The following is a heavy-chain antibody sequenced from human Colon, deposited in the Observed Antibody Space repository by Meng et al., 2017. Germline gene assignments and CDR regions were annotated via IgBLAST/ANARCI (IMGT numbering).Heavy chain of an antibody. D-gene: IGHD2-2*01. V-gene: IGHV4-30-4*01. CDR2: IHSSGNT. Sequence: QVQLHESCPGLVKPSQTLSLTCTISNGSINSAYYYWNWIRQPPGKGPEWLGYIHSSGNTYYTPSLKSRLAMSLDTSKNQFSLRLTSVTAADTAVYYCARNPVIPDARTFDFWGQGALVTVSS. CDR1: NGSINSAYYY. J-gene: IGHJ4*02. CDR3: ARNPVIPDARTFDF.